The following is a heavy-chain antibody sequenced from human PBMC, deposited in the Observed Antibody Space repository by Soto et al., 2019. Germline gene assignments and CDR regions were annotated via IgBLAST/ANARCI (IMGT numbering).Heavy chain of an antibody. CDR2: ISYDGSNK. CDR1: GFTFSSYA. V-gene: IGHV3-30-3*01. Sequence: QVQLVESGGGVVQPGRSLRLSCAASGFTFSSYAMHWVRQAPGKGLEWVAVISYDGSNKYYADSVKGRFTISRDNSKNTLYLQMNSLRAEDTAVYHCARGPRYYGMDVWGQGTTVTVSS. J-gene: IGHJ6*02. CDR3: ARGPRYYGMDV.